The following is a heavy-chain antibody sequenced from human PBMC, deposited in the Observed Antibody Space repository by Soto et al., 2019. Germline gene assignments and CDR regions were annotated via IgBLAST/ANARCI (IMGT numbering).Heavy chain of an antibody. CDR1: GGTFSSFA. D-gene: IGHD4-4*01. Sequence: SVKVSCKTSGGTFSSFAISWVRLVPGQGLEWMGVIIPRFATPTYAQTFQGRVSITADESTSTAYMELSSLRSEDTAVYYCARDRVMRGNSYYYGMDVWGQGTTVTVSS. J-gene: IGHJ6*02. V-gene: IGHV1-69*13. CDR3: ARDRVMRGNSYYYGMDV. CDR2: IIPRFATP.